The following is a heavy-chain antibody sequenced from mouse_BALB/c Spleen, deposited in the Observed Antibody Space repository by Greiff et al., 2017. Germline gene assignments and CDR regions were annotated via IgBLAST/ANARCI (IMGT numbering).Heavy chain of an antibody. CDR1: GFTFSSFG. Sequence: EVKLVESGGGLVQPGGSRKLSCAASGFTFSSFGMHWVRQAPEKGLEWVAYISSGSSTIYYADTVKGRFTISRDNPKNTLFLQMTSLRSEDTAMYYCARSGLLRHFDYWGQGTTLTVSS. J-gene: IGHJ2*01. D-gene: IGHD2-3*01. CDR2: ISSGSSTI. CDR3: ARSGLLRHFDY. V-gene: IGHV5-17*02.